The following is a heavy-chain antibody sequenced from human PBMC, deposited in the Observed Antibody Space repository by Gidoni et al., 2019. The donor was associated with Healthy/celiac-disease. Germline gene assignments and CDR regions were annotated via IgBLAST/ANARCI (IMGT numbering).Heavy chain of an antibody. CDR3: ASAGPGTYYDFWSGYGSRYYGMDV. CDR1: GGSISSYY. J-gene: IGHJ6*02. V-gene: IGHV4-59*01. Sequence: QVQLQESGPGLVKPSETLSLTCTVSGGSISSYYWSWIRKPPGKGLEWIGYIYYSGSTNYNPSLKSRVTISVDTSKNQFSLKLSSVTAADTAVYYCASAGPGTYYDFWSGYGSRYYGMDVWGQGTTVTVSS. D-gene: IGHD3-3*01. CDR2: IYYSGST.